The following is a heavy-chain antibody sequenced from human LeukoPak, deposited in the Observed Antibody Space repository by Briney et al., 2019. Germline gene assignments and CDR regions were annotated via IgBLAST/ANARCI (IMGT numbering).Heavy chain of an antibody. CDR2: IIPIFGTA. CDR1: VGTFTSYA. D-gene: IGHD2-15*01. Sequence: SVKLSCKSSVGTFTSYAISWVRQAPGQGLEWMGGIIPIFGTANYAQKFQSRVTITADEPTSTAYIELSSLGSEDTAVYYCARDRECRGGSCYDYWGQGTLVTVSS. V-gene: IGHV1-69*13. J-gene: IGHJ4*02. CDR3: ARDRECRGGSCYDY.